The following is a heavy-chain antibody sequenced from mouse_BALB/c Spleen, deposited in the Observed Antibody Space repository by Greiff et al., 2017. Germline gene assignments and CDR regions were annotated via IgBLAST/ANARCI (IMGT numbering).Heavy chain of an antibody. CDR3: VRLGTGPDWYFDV. V-gene: IGHV10-1*02. D-gene: IGHD4-1*01. J-gene: IGHJ1*01. CDR1: GFTFNTYA. CDR2: IRSKSNNYAT. Sequence: EVQGVESGGGLVQPKGSLKLSCAASGFTFNTYAMNWVRQAPGKGLEWVARIRSKSNNYATYYADSVKDRFTISRDDSQSMLYLQMNNLKTEDTAMYYCVRLGTGPDWYFDVWGAGTTVTVSS.